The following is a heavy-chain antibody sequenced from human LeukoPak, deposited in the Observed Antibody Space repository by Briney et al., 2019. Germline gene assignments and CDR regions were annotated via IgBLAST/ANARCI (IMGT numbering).Heavy chain of an antibody. V-gene: IGHV3-33*01. CDR2: IAYDGSRV. D-gene: IGHD6-13*01. CDR3: TRYSNHSFGY. Sequence: SLRHSCAGSGFTFGGYGMLGFRQTPPKGREGVAVIAYDGSRVFYADSVKGRLTIYKDNPNNTISLQMDELGAEDMAVYVCTRYSNHSFGYWGQGTLVTVS. J-gene: IGHJ4*02. CDR1: GFTFGGYG.